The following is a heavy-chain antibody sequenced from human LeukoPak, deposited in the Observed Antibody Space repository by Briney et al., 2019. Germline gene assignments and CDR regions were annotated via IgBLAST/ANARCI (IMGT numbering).Heavy chain of an antibody. CDR1: GYTFTGYY. V-gene: IGHV1-2*06. J-gene: IGHJ6*03. CDR3: ARGLRRGGGSRDYYYYYMDV. CDR2: INPNSGGT. Sequence: GASVKVSCKAYGYTFTGYYMHWVRQAPGQGLEWMGRINPNSGGTNYAQKFQGRVTMTRDTSISTAYMELSRLRSDDTAVYYCARGLRRGGGSRDYYYYYMDVWGKGTTVTVSS. D-gene: IGHD2-15*01.